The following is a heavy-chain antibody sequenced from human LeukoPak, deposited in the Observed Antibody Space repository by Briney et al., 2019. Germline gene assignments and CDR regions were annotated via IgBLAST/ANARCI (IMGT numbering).Heavy chain of an antibody. J-gene: IGHJ6*03. CDR1: GGTFSSYA. CDR3: ARVGGDGYNSYYYYYMDV. V-gene: IGHV1-69*06. Sequence: SVKVSCKASGGTFSSYAISWVRQAPGQGLEWMGGIIPIFGTANYAQKFQGRVTITADKSTGTAYMELSSLGSEDTAVYYCARVGGDGYNSYYYYYMDVWGKGTTATVSS. CDR2: IIPIFGTA. D-gene: IGHD5-24*01.